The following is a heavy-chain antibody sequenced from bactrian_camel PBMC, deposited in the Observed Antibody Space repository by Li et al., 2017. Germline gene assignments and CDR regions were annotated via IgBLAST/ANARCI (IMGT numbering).Heavy chain of an antibody. CDR3: AGDPAASIKSCTGGSFSGRY. Sequence: VQLVESGGDSVQAGGSLRLSCTSSKFAFDMFELNWYRQTPGNSYDLVATTSSDGRTYYADAVKGRFTISRDNSKNAVYLGMTNLKPEDTAMYYCAGDPAASIKSCTGGSFSGRYWGQGTQVTVS. CDR1: KFAFDMFE. D-gene: IGHD1*01. J-gene: IGHJ4*01. CDR2: TSSDGRT. V-gene: IGHV3S55*01.